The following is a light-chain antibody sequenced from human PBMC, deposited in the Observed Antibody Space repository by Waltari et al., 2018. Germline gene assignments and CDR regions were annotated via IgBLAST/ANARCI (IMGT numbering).Light chain of an antibody. CDR3: HQVNTYPLT. CDR1: QGISSY. Sequence: DIQLTQSPSFLSASVVDRVTITCRASQGISSYLTWFQQKPGKAPKLLVYAASTLQSGVPSRFSGSGSGTEFTLTISSLQPEDFATYYCHQVNTYPLTFGGGTKVEIK. J-gene: IGKJ4*01. V-gene: IGKV1-9*01. CDR2: AAS.